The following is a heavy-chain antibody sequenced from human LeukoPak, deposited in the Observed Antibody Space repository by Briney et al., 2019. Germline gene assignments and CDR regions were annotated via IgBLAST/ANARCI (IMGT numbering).Heavy chain of an antibody. J-gene: IGHJ6*02. Sequence: GRSLRLSCAASGFTFTSYVMSWVRQAPGKGLEWVSDISGSGGSTYYADSVKGRFTISRDNSKNTLYLQMNSLRAEDTAVYYRAKKGDNYDYGMDVWGQGTTVTVSS. CDR3: AKKGDNYDYGMDV. V-gene: IGHV3-23*01. CDR1: GFTFTSYV. D-gene: IGHD2-21*02. CDR2: ISGSGGST.